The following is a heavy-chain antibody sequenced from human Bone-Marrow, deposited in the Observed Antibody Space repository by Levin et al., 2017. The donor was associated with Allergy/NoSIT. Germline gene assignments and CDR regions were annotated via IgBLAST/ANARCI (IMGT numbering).Heavy chain of an antibody. CDR2: IIPIFGPI. D-gene: IGHD2-2*01. Sequence: ASVKVSCKASGGTFSSSAISWVRQAPGQGLEWMGGIIPIFGPINYAQKFQGRVTIIADESTSTVHMELSSLRSEDTAVYYCARDCSTSSCASMDVWGQGTTVTVSS. CDR3: ARDCSTSSCASMDV. V-gene: IGHV1-69*13. J-gene: IGHJ6*02. CDR1: GGTFSSSA.